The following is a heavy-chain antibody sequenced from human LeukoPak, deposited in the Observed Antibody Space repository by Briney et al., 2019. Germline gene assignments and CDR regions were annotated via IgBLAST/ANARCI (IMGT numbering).Heavy chain of an antibody. V-gene: IGHV4-59*11. CDR3: ARHYDFWSGYLDY. CDR2: IYYSGST. Sequence: SETLSLTCTVSGGSISSHYWSWIRQPPGRGLEWIGYIYYSGSTNYNPSLKSRVTISVDTSKNQFSLKLSSVTAADTAVYYCARHYDFWSGYLDYWGQVTLVTVSS. CDR1: GGSISSHY. D-gene: IGHD3-3*01. J-gene: IGHJ4*02.